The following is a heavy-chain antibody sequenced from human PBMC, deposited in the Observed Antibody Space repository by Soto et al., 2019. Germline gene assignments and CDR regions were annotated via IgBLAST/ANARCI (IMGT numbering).Heavy chain of an antibody. Sequence: EVQLLESGGGLVQPGGSLRLSCAASGFTFDAYAMTWVRQAPGKGLEWVSAIGGSGGNRYYAASVRGRFTISRDNSKDTVYLQMNSLRVEDTAAYYCARVASDYINSVDHWGQGILVRVSS. CDR2: IGGSGGNR. CDR1: GFTFDAYA. J-gene: IGHJ4*02. CDR3: ARVASDYINSVDH. V-gene: IGHV3-23*01. D-gene: IGHD4-4*01.